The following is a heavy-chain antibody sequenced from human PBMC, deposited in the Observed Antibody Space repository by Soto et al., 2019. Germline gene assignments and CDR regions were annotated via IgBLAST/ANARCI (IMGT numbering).Heavy chain of an antibody. V-gene: IGHV4-34*01. CDR3: GSSRVRGVISHFYYYYGMDV. CDR2: INHSGST. CDR1: GGSFSGYY. J-gene: IGHJ6*02. Sequence: SETLSLTCAVYGGSFSGYYWSWIRQPPGKGLEWIGEINHSGSTNYNPSLKSRVTISVDTSKNQFSLKLSSVTAADTAVYYCGSSRVRGVISHFYYYYGMDVWGQGTTVTVSS. D-gene: IGHD3-10*01.